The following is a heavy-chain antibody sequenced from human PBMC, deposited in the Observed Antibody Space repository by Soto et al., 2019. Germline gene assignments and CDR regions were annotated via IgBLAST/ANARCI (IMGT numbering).Heavy chain of an antibody. CDR3: ARDGDVNTGFGKDY. CDR1: GFTVSTNY. V-gene: IGHV3-53*01. D-gene: IGHD3-16*01. J-gene: IGHJ4*02. Sequence: EVQLVESGGGLIQAGGSLRLSCEAFGFTVSTNYMSWVRQTPGKGLEWVSVFYSGGSTFYADSVKGRFTISRDNSKNTLYLQMTSLSAEDTAMYYCARDGDVNTGFGKDYWGQGTLVTVSS. CDR2: FYSGGST.